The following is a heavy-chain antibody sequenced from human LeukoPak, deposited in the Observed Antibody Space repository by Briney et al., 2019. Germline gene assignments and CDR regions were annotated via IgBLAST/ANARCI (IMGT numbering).Heavy chain of an antibody. CDR1: GFTFSSYG. D-gene: IGHD3-10*01. V-gene: IGHV3-30*02. CDR2: IRYDGSNK. Sequence: GGSLRLSCAASGFTFSSYGMHWVRQAPGKGLEWVAFIRYDGSNKYYADSVKGRFTISRDNAKNSLYLQMNSLRAEDTAVYYCARVYYYGSGSYSFDYWGQGTLVTVSS. J-gene: IGHJ4*02. CDR3: ARVYYYGSGSYSFDY.